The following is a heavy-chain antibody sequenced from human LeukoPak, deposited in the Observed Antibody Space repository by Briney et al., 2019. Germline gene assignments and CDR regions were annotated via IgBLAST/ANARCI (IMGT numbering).Heavy chain of an antibody. J-gene: IGHJ4*02. Sequence: GGSLRLSCAASGFTFSSYGMHWVRQAPGKGLEWVAVISYDGSNKYYADSVKGRFTISRDNSKNTLYLQMNSLRAEDTAGYYCAKDRIVVVPAAIEAFDYWGQGTLVTVSS. D-gene: IGHD2-2*02. CDR1: GFTFSSYG. V-gene: IGHV3-30*18. CDR3: AKDRIVVVPAAIEAFDY. CDR2: ISYDGSNK.